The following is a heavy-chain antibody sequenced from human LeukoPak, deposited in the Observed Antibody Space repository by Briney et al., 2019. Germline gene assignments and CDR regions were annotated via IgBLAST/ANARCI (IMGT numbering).Heavy chain of an antibody. V-gene: IGHV1-2*02. CDR2: LNPNSGGT. D-gene: IGHD2-2*01. Sequence: ASVKVSCKASGYTFTVYYMHWVRQAPGQGLEWMGLLNPNSGGTNYAQKFQGRVTMTRDTSISTAYVELSSLTSDDTAVYYCARVGGYCTTTSCSYGMEVWGEGTTVTVSS. CDR1: GYTFTVYY. J-gene: IGHJ6*01. CDR3: ARVGGYCTTTSCSYGMEV.